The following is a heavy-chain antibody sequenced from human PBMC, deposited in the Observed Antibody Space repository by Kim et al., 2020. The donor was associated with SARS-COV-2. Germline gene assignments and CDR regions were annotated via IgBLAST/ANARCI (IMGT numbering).Heavy chain of an antibody. CDR3: ARDSELSGSFLDY. J-gene: IGHJ4*02. Sequence: YYADSVKGRFSVSIDNSKFTVYLHMNALRPEDTALYYCARDSELSGSFLDYWGQGTQVTVSS. D-gene: IGHD3-10*01. V-gene: IGHV3-30*01.